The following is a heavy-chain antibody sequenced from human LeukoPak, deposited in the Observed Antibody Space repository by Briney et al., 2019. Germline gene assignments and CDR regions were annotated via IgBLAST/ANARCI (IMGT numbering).Heavy chain of an antibody. CDR2: INPNSGGT. D-gene: IGHD1-26*01. V-gene: IGHV1-2*04. CDR1: GYTFTGYY. Sequence: ASVKVSCKASGYTFTGYYMHWVRQAPGQGLEWMGWINPNSGGTNYAQKFQGWVTMTRDTSISTAYMELSRLRSDDTAVYYCARGPGIVGATWYYFDYGGQGTLVTVSS. CDR3: ARGPGIVGATWYYFDY. J-gene: IGHJ4*02.